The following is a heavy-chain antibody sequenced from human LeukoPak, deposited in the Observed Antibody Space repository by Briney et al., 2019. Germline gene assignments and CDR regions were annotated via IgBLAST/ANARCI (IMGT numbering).Heavy chain of an antibody. D-gene: IGHD6-19*01. J-gene: IGHJ4*02. CDR2: VCSGGGTI. CDR3: ASLPSSGWYVSGNDF. V-gene: IGHV3-48*03. CDR1: GFIFSSYE. Sequence: RGSLRLSCAASGFIFSSYEMNWVRQAPGKGLEWVSYVCSGGGTISNADSAKGRFTDSRDNGKYSLYLQMNSLRAEDTAIYYCASLPSSGWYVSGNDFWGQGTLVTVSS.